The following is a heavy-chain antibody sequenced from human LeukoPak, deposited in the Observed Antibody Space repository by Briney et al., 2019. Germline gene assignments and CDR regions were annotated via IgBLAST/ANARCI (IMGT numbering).Heavy chain of an antibody. D-gene: IGHD4-17*01. V-gene: IGHV1-2*02. CDR3: ARELRGGITVTTANAFDI. J-gene: IGHJ3*02. Sequence: GASVKVSCKASGYTFTGYYMHWVRQAPGQGLEWMGWINPNSGGTNYAQKFQGRVTMTRDTSISTAYMELSRLRSDDTAVYYCARELRGGITVTTANAFDIWGQGTMVTVSS. CDR2: INPNSGGT. CDR1: GYTFTGYY.